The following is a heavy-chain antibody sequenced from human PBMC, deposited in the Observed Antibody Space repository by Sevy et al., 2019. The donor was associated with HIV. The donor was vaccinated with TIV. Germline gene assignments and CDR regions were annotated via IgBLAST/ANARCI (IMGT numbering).Heavy chain of an antibody. V-gene: IGHV3-21*01. CDR2: ISSSSSYI. Sequence: GGSLRLSCVASGFTFSSYSMNWVRQAPGKGLEWVSSISSSSSYIYYADSVKGRFTISRDNAKNSLYLQMNSLRAEDTAVYYCARPILRQDAFDIWGQGTMVTVSS. CDR3: ARPILRQDAFDI. CDR1: GFTFSSYS. D-gene: IGHD1-26*01. J-gene: IGHJ3*02.